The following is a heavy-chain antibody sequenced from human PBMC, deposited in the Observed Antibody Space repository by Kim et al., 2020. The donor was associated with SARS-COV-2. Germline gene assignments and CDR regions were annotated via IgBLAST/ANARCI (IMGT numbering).Heavy chain of an antibody. Sequence: VESVKGHFTISRDNAKNSVYLQMNSLRAEYTAVYYCARDLGSDLWWCWFDFWGQGALVTVSS. V-gene: IGHV3-7*01. CDR3: ARDLGSDLWWCWFDF. D-gene: IGHD2-21*01. J-gene: IGHJ5*01.